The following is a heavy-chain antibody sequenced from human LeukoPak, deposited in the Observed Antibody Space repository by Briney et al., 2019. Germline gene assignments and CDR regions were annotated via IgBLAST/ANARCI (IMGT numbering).Heavy chain of an antibody. CDR2: ISYDGSNK. D-gene: IGHD1-26*01. V-gene: IGHV3-30*18. J-gene: IGHJ3*02. CDR3: AKAGYGSYYAFDI. Sequence: GRSLRLSCAASGFSFSNYDIDWVRQAPGKGLEWLALISYDGSNKYYADSVKGRFTISRDNSENTLYLQMNSLRAEDTAVYYCAKAGYGSYYAFDIWGQGTMVTVSS. CDR1: GFSFSNYD.